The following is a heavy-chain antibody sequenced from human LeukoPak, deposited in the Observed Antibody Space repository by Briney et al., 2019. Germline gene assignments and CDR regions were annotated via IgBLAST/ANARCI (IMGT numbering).Heavy chain of an antibody. Sequence: GGSLRLSCAASGFTFSSYDMSWVRQAPGKGLEWVSAIGDSGGTYYADSVKGRFTISRDNSKNTLYLQMNSLRAEDTAVYYCAKDRLSFDHWGQGTLVTVSS. D-gene: IGHD2/OR15-2a*01. V-gene: IGHV3-23*01. J-gene: IGHJ4*02. CDR1: GFTFSSYD. CDR3: AKDRLSFDH. CDR2: IGDSGGT.